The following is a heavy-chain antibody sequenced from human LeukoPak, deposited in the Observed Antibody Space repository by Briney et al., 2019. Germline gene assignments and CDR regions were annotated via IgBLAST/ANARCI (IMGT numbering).Heavy chain of an antibody. Sequence: GGSLRLSCAASGFTFSSYWMSWVRQAPGKGLGWVANIKTDGSQIYYVDSVKGRFTISRDNAKNSLYLQMNSMRAEDTAVYYCARDLNWGTYWGQGTLVSVSS. D-gene: IGHD7-27*01. CDR1: GFTFSSYW. CDR3: ARDLNWGTY. J-gene: IGHJ4*02. V-gene: IGHV3-7*01. CDR2: IKTDGSQI.